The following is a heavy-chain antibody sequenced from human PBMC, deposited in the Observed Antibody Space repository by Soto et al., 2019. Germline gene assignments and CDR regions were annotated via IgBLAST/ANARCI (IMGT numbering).Heavy chain of an antibody. CDR2: IIPIFGTA. D-gene: IGHD4-4*01. J-gene: IGHJ5*02. Sequence: QVQLVQSGAEVKEPGASVKVSCRASGYTFTTYGMHWVRQAPGQRLEWMGGIIPIFGTANYAQKFQGRVTITADESTSTAYMELSSLRSEDTAVYYCARDREVTTSWFDPWGQGTLVTVSS. CDR1: GYTFTTYG. CDR3: ARDREVTTSWFDP. V-gene: IGHV1-69*13.